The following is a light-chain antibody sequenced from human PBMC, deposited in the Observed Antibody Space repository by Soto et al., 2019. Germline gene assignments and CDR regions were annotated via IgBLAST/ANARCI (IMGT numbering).Light chain of an antibody. Sequence: QSVLTQPASVSGSPGQSITITCTGTSSDVDGYNYVSWYQQHPGKAPKVLISDVSNRPSGISNRFSGSKSGNTASLTISGLQAEDEADYYCSSYTSIDTWVFGTGTKVTV. CDR3: SSYTSIDTWV. V-gene: IGLV2-14*03. CDR2: DVS. J-gene: IGLJ1*01. CDR1: SSDVDGYNY.